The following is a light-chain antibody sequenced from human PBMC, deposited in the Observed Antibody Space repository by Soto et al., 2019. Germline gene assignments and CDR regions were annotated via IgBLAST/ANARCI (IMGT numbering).Light chain of an antibody. CDR1: QSVSSN. V-gene: IGKV3-15*01. J-gene: IGKJ1*01. Sequence: VLTQSPGTLSLSPGERATLSCRASQSVSSNLAWYQQKPGQAHRLLIYGASTRATGIPARFSGSGSGTDFTLTISSLQSEDFVVYFCQQYNHWPRTFGQGTKVDIK. CDR3: QQYNHWPRT. CDR2: GAS.